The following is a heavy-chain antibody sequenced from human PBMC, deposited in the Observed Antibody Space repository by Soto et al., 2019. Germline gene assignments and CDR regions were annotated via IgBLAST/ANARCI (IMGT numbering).Heavy chain of an antibody. Sequence: VQLVQSGAEVKKPGSSVKVSCKASGGTFSSYTISWVRQAPGQGLEWMGRIIPILGIANYTQKCQGRVKTNADTSTSTAYMELSSLRSEDTAVYYCARENHRDYYGSGSYSYYYGMDVWGQGTTVTVSS. CDR1: GGTFSSYT. D-gene: IGHD3-10*01. CDR3: ARENHRDYYGSGSYSYYYGMDV. J-gene: IGHJ6*02. CDR2: IIPILGIA. V-gene: IGHV1-69*08.